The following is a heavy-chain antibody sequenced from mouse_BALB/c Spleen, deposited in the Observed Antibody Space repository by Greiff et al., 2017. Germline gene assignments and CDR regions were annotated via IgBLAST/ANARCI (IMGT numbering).Heavy chain of an antibody. CDR2: IDPANGNT. V-gene: IGHV14-3*02. CDR1: GFNIKDTY. Sequence: EVKLVESGAELVKPGASVKLSCTASGFNIKDTYMHWVKQRPEQGLEWIGRIDPANGNTKYDPKFQGKATITADTSSNTAYLHLSSLTSEDTAVYYCARSSEGSWFAYWGQGTLVTVSA. J-gene: IGHJ3*01. D-gene: IGHD3-2*02. CDR3: ARSSEGSWFAY.